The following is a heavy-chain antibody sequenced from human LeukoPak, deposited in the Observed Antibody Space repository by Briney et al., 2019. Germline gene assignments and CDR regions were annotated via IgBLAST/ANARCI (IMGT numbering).Heavy chain of an antibody. Sequence: GGSLRLSCEASGFTFRSYAMTWVRQAPGKGLEWVSAISGSGAKTYYADSVKGRFTISRDNSKNTLYLQMNSLRAEDTAVYYCAKHLWRDLLWFGEGYYFGYWGQGTLVTVSS. D-gene: IGHD3-10*01. CDR3: AKHLWRDLLWFGEGYYFGY. V-gene: IGHV3-23*01. CDR1: GFTFRSYA. CDR2: ISGSGAKT. J-gene: IGHJ4*02.